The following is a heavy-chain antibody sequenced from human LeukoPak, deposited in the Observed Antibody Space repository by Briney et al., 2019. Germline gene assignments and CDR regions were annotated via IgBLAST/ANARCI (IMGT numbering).Heavy chain of an antibody. J-gene: IGHJ1*01. CDR2: ISSNGGST. Sequence: PGRSLRLSCAASGLTFSSYAMHWVRQAPGKGLEYVSAISSNGGSTYYANSVKGRFTISRDNSKNTLYLQMGSLRAEDMAVYYCARGTWEGYFQHWGQGTLVTVSS. CDR1: GLTFSSYA. CDR3: ARGTWEGYFQH. V-gene: IGHV3-64*01. D-gene: IGHD1-26*01.